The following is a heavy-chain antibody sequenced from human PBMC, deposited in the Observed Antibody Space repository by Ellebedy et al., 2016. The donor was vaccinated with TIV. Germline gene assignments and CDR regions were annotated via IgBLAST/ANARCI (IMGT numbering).Heavy chain of an antibody. CDR1: GYTFTSYY. CDR2: VNPSGGST. D-gene: IGHD6-13*01. V-gene: IGHV1-46*04. Sequence: AASVKVSCKASGYTFTSYYMHWVRQAPGQGLEWMGIVNPSGGSTSYAQKLQGRVTMTRDTSTSTVYMELSSLRSEDTAVYYCARDSAGWFDPWGQGTTVTVSS. J-gene: IGHJ5*01. CDR3: ARDSAGWFDP.